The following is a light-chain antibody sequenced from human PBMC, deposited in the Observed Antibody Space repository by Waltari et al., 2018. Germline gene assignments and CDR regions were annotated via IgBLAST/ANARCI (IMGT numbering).Light chain of an antibody. CDR3: LLFYSGARV. V-gene: IGLV7-46*01. CDR1: TGAVSSGHS. CDR2: DTS. Sequence: QAVVTQEPSLTVSPGGTVPLPCGSSTGAVSSGHSPYWFQQKPGQAPRTLIYDTSNKHSWTPARFSGSLLGGKAALTLSGAQPEDEAEYYCLLFYSGARVFGGGTKLTVL. J-gene: IGLJ2*01.